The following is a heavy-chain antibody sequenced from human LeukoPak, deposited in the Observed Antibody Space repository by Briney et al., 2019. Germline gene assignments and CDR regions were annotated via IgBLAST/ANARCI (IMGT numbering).Heavy chain of an antibody. J-gene: IGHJ2*01. Sequence: ASVKVSCKASGYTFTSYDTNWVRQATGQGLEWTGWMNPNSGNTGYAQKFQGRVTMTRNTSISTAYMELSSLRCEDTAVYYCARVAGTKAWDAPDLWGRGTLVTVSS. V-gene: IGHV1-8*01. CDR2: MNPNSGNT. CDR3: ARVAGTKAWDAPDL. CDR1: GYTFTSYD. D-gene: IGHD1-7*01.